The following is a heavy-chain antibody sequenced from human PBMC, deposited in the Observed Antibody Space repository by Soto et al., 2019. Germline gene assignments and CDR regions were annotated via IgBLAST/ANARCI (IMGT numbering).Heavy chain of an antibody. V-gene: IGHV1-18*04. J-gene: IGHJ3*02. CDR2: ISTSTGNT. Sequence: ASVNVSCKASGYTFTNYDVTWVRQAPGQGLEWMGWISTSTGNTNYAHKLQGRVTMTTDTSASTAYMELRSLRSAATAVYYCARGEGMAARHDGYDIWGEGTMVTDS. CDR3: ARGEGMAARHDGYDI. CDR1: GYTFTNYD. D-gene: IGHD6-6*01.